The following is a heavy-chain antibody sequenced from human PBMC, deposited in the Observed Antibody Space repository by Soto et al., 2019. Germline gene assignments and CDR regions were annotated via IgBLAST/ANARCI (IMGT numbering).Heavy chain of an antibody. V-gene: IGHV1-69*06. CDR3: ATPKAAAGTNTRRPYYYGTDV. Sequence: QVQLVQSGAEVKKPGSSVKVSCKASGGTFSSYAISWVRQAPGQGLEWMGGIIPIFGTANYAQKFQGRVTITADKSTSTAYMELSSLRSEDTAVYYCATPKAAAGTNTRRPYYYGTDVWGQGTTVTVSS. J-gene: IGHJ6*02. D-gene: IGHD6-13*01. CDR1: GGTFSSYA. CDR2: IIPIFGTA.